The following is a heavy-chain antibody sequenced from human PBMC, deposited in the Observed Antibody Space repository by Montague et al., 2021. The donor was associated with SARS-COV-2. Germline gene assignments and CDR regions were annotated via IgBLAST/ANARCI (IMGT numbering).Heavy chain of an antibody. V-gene: IGHV4-34*01. Sequence: SETLSLTCTVSGGSISSYYWSWIRQPPGKGLEWIGEINHSGSTNXNPSLKSRVTISVDTSKNQFSLKLSSVTAADTAVYYCARGPRITMIVVVITDAWFDPWGQGTLVTVSS. CDR3: ARGPRITMIVVVITDAWFDP. CDR2: INHSGST. D-gene: IGHD3-22*01. CDR1: GGSISSYY. J-gene: IGHJ5*02.